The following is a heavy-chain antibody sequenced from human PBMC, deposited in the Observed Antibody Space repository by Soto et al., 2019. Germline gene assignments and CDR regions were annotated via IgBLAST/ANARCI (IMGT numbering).Heavy chain of an antibody. V-gene: IGHV4-34*01. CDR2: INHSGST. D-gene: IGHD2-2*01. Sequence: TSETLSLTCAVYGGSFSGYYWSWIRQPPGKGLEWIGEINHSGSTNYNPSLKSRVTISVDTSKNQFSLKLSSVTAVDTAVYYCARHNIVVVPAAGYYYYYGMDVWGQGTTVTVSS. J-gene: IGHJ6*02. CDR1: GGSFSGYY. CDR3: ARHNIVVVPAAGYYYYYGMDV.